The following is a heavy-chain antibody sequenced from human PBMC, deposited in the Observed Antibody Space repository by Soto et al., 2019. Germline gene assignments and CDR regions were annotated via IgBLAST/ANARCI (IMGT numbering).Heavy chain of an antibody. CDR2: IGGSGATT. J-gene: IGHJ5*01. CDR1: GLTFDNYA. Sequence: GGSLRLSCAASGLTFDNYAMSWVRQAPGKGLEWVSGIGGSGATTYYAHSVKGRFTISRDNSKNTLYLQMNSLRAEDTAVYYCAKDRLSSPCTWFDSWGQGTLVTVSS. CDR3: AKDRLSSPCTWFDS. V-gene: IGHV3-23*01. D-gene: IGHD5-12*01.